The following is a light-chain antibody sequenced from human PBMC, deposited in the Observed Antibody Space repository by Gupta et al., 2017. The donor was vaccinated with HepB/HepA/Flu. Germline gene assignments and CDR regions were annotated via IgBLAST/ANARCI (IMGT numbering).Light chain of an antibody. J-gene: IGKJ4*01. CDR3: RQTLQTPLT. V-gene: IGKV2-28*01. Sequence: DIVMTQSRFSLPVTPGEPASISCRSSQSLLHSNGYNYVDWYLQKPGQSPPLLINLGSNRASGVPDRFSGSGSGTDFTLKISRVEAEDVGVYYCRQTLQTPLTFGRGTKVEIK. CDR2: LGS. CDR1: QSLLHSNGYNY.